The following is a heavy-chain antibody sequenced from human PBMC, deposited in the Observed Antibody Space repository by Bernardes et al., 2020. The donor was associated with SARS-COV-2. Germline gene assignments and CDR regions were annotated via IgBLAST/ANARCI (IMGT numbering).Heavy chain of an antibody. CDR1: GGSISSSSYY. J-gene: IGHJ5*02. D-gene: IGHD3-3*01. V-gene: IGHV4-39*01. CDR3: ARHSLRPVSIFGVVTDMAPPRVFDP. Sequence: SETLSLTCTVSGGSISSSSYYWGWIRQPPGKGLEWIGSIYYSGSTYYNPSLKSRVTISVDTSKNQFSLKLSSVTAADTAVYYCARHSLRPVSIFGVVTDMAPPRVFDPWGQGTLVTVSS. CDR2: IYYSGST.